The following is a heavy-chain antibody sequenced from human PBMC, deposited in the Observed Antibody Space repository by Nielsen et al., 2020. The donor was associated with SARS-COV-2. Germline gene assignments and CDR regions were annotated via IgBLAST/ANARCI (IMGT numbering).Heavy chain of an antibody. D-gene: IGHD6-13*01. V-gene: IGHV3-30*18. Sequence: GGSLRLSCAASGFTFSSYGMHWVRQAPGKGLEWVAVISYDGSNKYYADSVKGRFTISRDNAKNSLYLQMNSLRAEDTALYYCAKDLLPIAAAGSLDYWGQGTLVTVSS. CDR3: AKDLLPIAAAGSLDY. CDR2: ISYDGSNK. J-gene: IGHJ4*02. CDR1: GFTFSSYG.